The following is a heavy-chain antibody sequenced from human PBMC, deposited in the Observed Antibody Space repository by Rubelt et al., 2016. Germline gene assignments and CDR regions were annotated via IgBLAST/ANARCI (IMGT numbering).Heavy chain of an antibody. CDR1: GYTFTSYG. CDR2: ISAYNGNT. CDR3: ARDLRARSARVAGY. D-gene: IGHD3-16*01. J-gene: IGHJ4*02. Sequence: QVQLVQSGAEVKKPGASVKVSCKASGYTFTSYGISWVRQAPGQGLEWMGWISAYNGNTNYSQELQGRVTMTTDTSTSTAYMELRSLRADDTAVYYCARDLRARSARVAGYWGQGTLVTVSS. V-gene: IGHV1-18*01.